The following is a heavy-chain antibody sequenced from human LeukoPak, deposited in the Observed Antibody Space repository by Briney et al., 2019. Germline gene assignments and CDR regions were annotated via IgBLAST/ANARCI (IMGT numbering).Heavy chain of an antibody. Sequence: SETLSLTCTVSGGSISSSSYYWGWIRQPPGKGLEWIGSIYYSGSTYYNPSLKNRVTISVDTSKNQFSLKLSSVTAADTAVHYCARQSRVPAAVVFVWGQGTLVTVSS. CDR1: GGSISSSSYY. J-gene: IGHJ4*02. CDR2: IYYSGST. CDR3: ARQSRVPAAVVFV. D-gene: IGHD2-2*01. V-gene: IGHV4-39*01.